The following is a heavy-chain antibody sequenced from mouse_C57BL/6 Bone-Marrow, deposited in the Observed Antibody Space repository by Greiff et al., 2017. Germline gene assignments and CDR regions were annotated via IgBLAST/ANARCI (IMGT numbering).Heavy chain of an antibody. D-gene: IGHD2-3*01. CDR3: ARDGSPHWYFDV. CDR1: GYTFTSYW. CDR2: IPPNSGST. V-gene: IGHV1-64*01. J-gene: IGHJ1*03. Sequence: QVQLQQPGAELVKPGASVKLSCKASGYTFTSYWMHWVKQRPGQGLEWIGMIPPNSGSTNYNEKFKSKATLTVDKSSSTAYMQLSSLTSEDSAVYYCARDGSPHWYFDVWGTGTTVTVSS.